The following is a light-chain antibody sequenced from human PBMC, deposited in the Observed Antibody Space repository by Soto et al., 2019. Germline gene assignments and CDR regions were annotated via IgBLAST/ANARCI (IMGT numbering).Light chain of an antibody. V-gene: IGKV3D-20*02. J-gene: IGKJ4*01. Sequence: EIGLTQSPGTLSLSPGERATLSCRASQSVFNNHIGWYQQKPGQAPRRLIFGASFRATGIPDRFSGSGSGTDFTLTISSLEPEDFAIYYCQQRTKWPTTFGGGTKVDIK. CDR1: QSVFNNH. CDR3: QQRTKWPTT. CDR2: GAS.